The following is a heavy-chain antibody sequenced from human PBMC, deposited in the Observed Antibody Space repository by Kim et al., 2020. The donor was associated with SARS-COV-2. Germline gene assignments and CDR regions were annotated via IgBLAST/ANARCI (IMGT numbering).Heavy chain of an antibody. J-gene: IGHJ6*02. CDR1: GFTFSSYS. V-gene: IGHV3-21*01. D-gene: IGHD6-13*01. Sequence: GGSLRLSCAASGFTFSSYSMNWVRQAPGKGLEWVSSISSSSSYIYYADSVKGRFTISRDNAKNSLYLQMNSLRAEDTAVYYCARVGSSWSGVGMDVWGQGTTVTVSS. CDR2: ISSSSSYI. CDR3: ARVGSSWSGVGMDV.